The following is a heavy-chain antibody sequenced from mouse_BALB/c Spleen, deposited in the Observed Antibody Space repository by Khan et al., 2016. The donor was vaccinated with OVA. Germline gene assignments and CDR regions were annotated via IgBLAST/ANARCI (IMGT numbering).Heavy chain of an antibody. CDR3: VRHYYGGFLYWCFDV. Sequence: QVQLKQSGAELVKPGASVKLSCKASGYTFTNYDLNWVRLRPEQGLEWIGWIFPGDGSAKYNEKFKGKATLTTDKSSSTAYMQRSRLTSDDSAVYFCVRHYYGGFLYWCFDVWGAGSAVTVSS. D-gene: IGHD1-1*01. J-gene: IGHJ1*01. V-gene: IGHV1-85*01. CDR1: GYTFTNYD. CDR2: IFPGDGSA.